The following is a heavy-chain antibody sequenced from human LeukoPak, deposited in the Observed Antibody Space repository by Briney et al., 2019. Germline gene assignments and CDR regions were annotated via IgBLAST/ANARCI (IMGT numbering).Heavy chain of an antibody. V-gene: IGHV3-23*01. CDR1: GFTFSSYA. J-gene: IGHJ5*02. D-gene: IGHD2-2*01. CDR3: AKDPRIRYCSSTSCPLYWFDP. Sequence: GGSLRLSCAASGFTFSSYAMSWVRQAPGKGLEWVSAISGSGGSTYYADSVKGRFTISRDNSKNTLYLQMNSLRAEDTAVYYCAKDPRIRYCSSTSCPLYWFDPWGQGTLVTVSS. CDR2: ISGSGGST.